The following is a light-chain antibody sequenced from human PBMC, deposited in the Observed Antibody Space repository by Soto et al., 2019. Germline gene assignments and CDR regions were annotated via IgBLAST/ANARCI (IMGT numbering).Light chain of an antibody. Sequence: QSVLTQPASVSGSPGQSITISCTGTSSDVGGYIYVSWYQQHPGKAPKLMIYDVSNRPSEVSNRFSGSKSGNTASLTISVLQAEDEADYYCSSYTSSICVFGTGTKVTVL. V-gene: IGLV2-14*01. J-gene: IGLJ1*01. CDR2: DVS. CDR3: SSYTSSICV. CDR1: SSDVGGYIY.